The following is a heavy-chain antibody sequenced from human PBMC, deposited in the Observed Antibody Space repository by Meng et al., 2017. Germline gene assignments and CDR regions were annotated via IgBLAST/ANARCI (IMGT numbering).Heavy chain of an antibody. Sequence: QGERVQSGGGVEKPGAPRKVSCKAFGYPFTGYYKRWGRQAPGQGLGWKGRINPNSGGTNYAQKFQGRVTMTRDTSISTAYMELSRLRSDDTAVYYCAREIAVAGNVYFDYWGQGTLVTVSS. CDR2: INPNSGGT. CDR1: GYPFTGYY. V-gene: IGHV1-2*06. D-gene: IGHD6-19*01. J-gene: IGHJ4*02. CDR3: AREIAVAGNVYFDY.